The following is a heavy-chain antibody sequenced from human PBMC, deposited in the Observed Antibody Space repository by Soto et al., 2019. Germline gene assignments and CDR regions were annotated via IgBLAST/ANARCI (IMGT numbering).Heavy chain of an antibody. D-gene: IGHD3-10*01. J-gene: IGHJ5*02. V-gene: IGHV3-13*01. CDR1: GFTFSTFD. CDR2: IGTLSDT. Sequence: GGSLRLSCAGSGFTFSTFDIHWVCQAPGKGLEWVSGIGTLSDTFYAASVQGRFTISRQNAKNSVYLQMNSLRAGDTAFYYCARGRSFSYDSTPPPMFDPWGQGTLVTVSS. CDR3: ARGRSFSYDSTPPPMFDP.